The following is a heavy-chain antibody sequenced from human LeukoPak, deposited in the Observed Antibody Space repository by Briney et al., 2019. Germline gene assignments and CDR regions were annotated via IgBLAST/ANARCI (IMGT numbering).Heavy chain of an antibody. D-gene: IGHD3-22*01. CDR2: ISAYNGNT. CDR3: ARDNYYDSSGYSDY. J-gene: IGHJ4*02. V-gene: IGHV1-18*01. Sequence: ASVKVSCKASGYTFTSYGISWVRQAPGQGLEWMGWISAYNGNTNYAQKLQGRVTMTTDTSTSTAYIELRSLRSDDTAVYYCARDNYYDSSGYSDYWGQGTLVTVSS. CDR1: GYTFTSYG.